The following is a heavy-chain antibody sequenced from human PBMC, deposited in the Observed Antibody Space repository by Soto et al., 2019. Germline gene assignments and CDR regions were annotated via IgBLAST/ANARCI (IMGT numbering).Heavy chain of an antibody. D-gene: IGHD3-9*01. CDR2: ISAYKGNT. V-gene: IGHV1-18*01. CDR3: ARVTYYDILSAQGYFDY. Sequence: QVQLVQSGAEVKKPGASVKVSCKASGYTFSSYGISWGRQAPGQGLEWMGWISAYKGNTNYAQKLQGRVTMTTDTSTSTAYMELRSLRSDDTAVYYCARVTYYDILSAQGYFDYWCQGTLVTVSS. J-gene: IGHJ4*02. CDR1: GYTFSSYG.